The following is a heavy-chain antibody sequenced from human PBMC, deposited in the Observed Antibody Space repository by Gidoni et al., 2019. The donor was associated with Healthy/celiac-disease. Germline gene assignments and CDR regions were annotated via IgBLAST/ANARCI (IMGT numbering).Heavy chain of an antibody. CDR2: IYYSGST. J-gene: IGHJ5*02. V-gene: IGHV4-30-4*01. Sequence: QVQLPESGPGLVKPSQTLSLTCTVSGGSISSGDYYWRWIRQPPGKGLEWIGYIYYSGSTYYNPALKSRVTISVDTSKNQFSLKLSSVTAADTAGYYCAREGVWFGERGWFDPWGQGTLVTVSS. CDR1: GGSISSGDYY. CDR3: AREGVWFGERGWFDP. D-gene: IGHD3-10*01.